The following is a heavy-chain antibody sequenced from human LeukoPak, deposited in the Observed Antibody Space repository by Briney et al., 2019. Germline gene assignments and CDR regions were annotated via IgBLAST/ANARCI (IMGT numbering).Heavy chain of an antibody. CDR2: IYYSGST. V-gene: IGHV4-59*08. J-gene: IGHJ5*02. Sequence: SEALSLTCTVSGGSFSNYYWSWIRQPPGKGLEWIGYIYYSGSTNYNPSLKSRVTISVDTSKNQFSLNLSSVTAADTAVYYCARHPTALVSYGFDPWGQGTLVTVSS. CDR1: GGSFSNYY. D-gene: IGHD5-18*01. CDR3: ARHPTALVSYGFDP.